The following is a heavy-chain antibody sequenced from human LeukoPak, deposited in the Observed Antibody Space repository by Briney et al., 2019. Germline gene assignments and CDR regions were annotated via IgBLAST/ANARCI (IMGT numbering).Heavy chain of an antibody. CDR3: ARDFEGALAGTRTYYFDA. D-gene: IGHD6-19*01. J-gene: IGHJ4*02. Sequence: GRSLRLSCTASGFTFSSYGMDWGRQTPGKGLEWGGVITFDGSNKYFAHSVKARFTISTDNSTNTPSRQMATLRPEDTAVYYCARDFEGALAGTRTYYFDAWGQGTLVTVSS. CDR2: ITFDGSNK. CDR1: GFTFSSYG. V-gene: IGHV3-30-3*01.